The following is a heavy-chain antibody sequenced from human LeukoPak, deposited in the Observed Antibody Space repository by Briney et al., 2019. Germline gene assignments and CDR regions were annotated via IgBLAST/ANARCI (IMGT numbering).Heavy chain of an antibody. D-gene: IGHD3-10*01. CDR2: ISGSGGST. CDR1: GFIFSTYD. J-gene: IGHJ4*02. CDR3: ARDYGSGSYSEFDY. V-gene: IGHV3-23*01. Sequence: GGSLRLSCAASGFIFSTYDMSWVRQAPGRALEWVSTISGSGGSTYYADSVKGRFTISRDNAKNSLYLQMNSLRAEDTAVYYCARDYGSGSYSEFDYWGQGTLVTVSS.